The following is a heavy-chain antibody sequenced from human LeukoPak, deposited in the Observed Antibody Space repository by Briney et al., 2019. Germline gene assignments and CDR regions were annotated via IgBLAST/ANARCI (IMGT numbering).Heavy chain of an antibody. CDR3: AKDFDGYTYGNLDF. Sequence: GGSLRLSCAASGFTSRTYGMHWVRQAPGKGLEWVAFIRDDGSNKYYADSVKGRFTISRDNSKNTLYLQMNSLRAEDTAVYYCAKDFDGYTYGNLDFWGQGTLVTVCS. CDR2: IRDDGSNK. V-gene: IGHV3-30*02. CDR1: GFTSRTYG. D-gene: IGHD5-18*01. J-gene: IGHJ4*02.